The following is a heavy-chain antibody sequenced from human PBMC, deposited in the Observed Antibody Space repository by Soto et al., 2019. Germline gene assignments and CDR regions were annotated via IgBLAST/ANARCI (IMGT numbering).Heavy chain of an antibody. CDR3: ARLISGTFDY. V-gene: IGHV4-39*01. CDR2: IYYSGST. J-gene: IGHJ4*02. Sequence: SETLSLTCTVSGGSISSSSYYWGWIRQPPGKGLEWIGSIYYSGSTYYNPSLKSRVTISVDTSKNQFSLKLSSVTAADTAVYYCARLISGTFDYWGQGTLVTVSS. CDR1: GGSISSSSYY. D-gene: IGHD5-12*01.